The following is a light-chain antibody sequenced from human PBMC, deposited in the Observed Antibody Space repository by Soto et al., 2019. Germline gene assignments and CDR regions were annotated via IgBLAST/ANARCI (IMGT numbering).Light chain of an antibody. J-gene: IGLJ3*02. V-gene: IGLV7-46*01. CDR1: TGAVTSGHY. CDR2: DTS. CDR3: LFSCNTARL. Sequence: QAVVTQEPSLTVSPGGTVTLTCGSSTGAVTSGHYPYWFQQKPGQAPRTLIYDTSNKHSWTPARFSGSLLGGKAALTLSGAQPGDEAEDYCLFSCNTARLFGGGTKLTVL.